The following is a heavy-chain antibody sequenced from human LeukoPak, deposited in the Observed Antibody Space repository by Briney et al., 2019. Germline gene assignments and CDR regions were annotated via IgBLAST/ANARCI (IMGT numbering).Heavy chain of an antibody. CDR3: ARVYGDYPFDAFDI. V-gene: IGHV3-74*01. CDR2: ITNDGSST. J-gene: IGHJ3*02. CDR1: GLTFSSHW. D-gene: IGHD4-17*01. Sequence: PGGSLRLSCAASGLTFSSHWMHWVRQAPGKGLVWVSRITNDGSSTTYADSVKGRFTISRDNAKNMLYLQVNSLRAEDTAVYYCARVYGDYPFDAFDIWGQGTMVTVSS.